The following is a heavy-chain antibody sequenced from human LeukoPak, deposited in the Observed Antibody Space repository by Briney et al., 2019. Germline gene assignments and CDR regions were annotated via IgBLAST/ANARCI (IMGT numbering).Heavy chain of an antibody. CDR2: IYYSGST. D-gene: IGHD5-12*01. J-gene: IGHJ4*02. CDR1: GGSISSSSYY. V-gene: IGHV4-31*03. CDR3: ATGIVANDY. Sequence: SETLSLTCTVSGGSISSSSYYWGWIRQPPGKGLEWIGYIYYSGSTYYNPSLKSRVTISVDTSKNQFSLKLSSVTAADTAVYYCATGIVANDYWGQGTLVTVSS.